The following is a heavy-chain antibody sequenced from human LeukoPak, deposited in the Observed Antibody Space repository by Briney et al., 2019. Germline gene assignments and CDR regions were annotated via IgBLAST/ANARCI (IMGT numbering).Heavy chain of an antibody. CDR3: ARSTGMVRGVIRFDP. Sequence: GRSLRLSCAASGFTFSSYAMHWVRQAPGKGLEWVAVISYDGSNKYYADSVKGRFTISRDNSKNTLYLQMNSLRAEDTAVYYCARSTGMVRGVIRFDPWGQGTLVTVSS. CDR2: ISYDGSNK. V-gene: IGHV3-30-3*01. CDR1: GFTFSSYA. J-gene: IGHJ5*02. D-gene: IGHD3-10*01.